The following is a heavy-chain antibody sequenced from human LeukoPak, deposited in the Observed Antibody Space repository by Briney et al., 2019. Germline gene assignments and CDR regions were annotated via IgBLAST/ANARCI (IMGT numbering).Heavy chain of an antibody. CDR1: EFTFGNYW. J-gene: IGHJ4*02. CDR2: IRQDGNEF. CDR3: ARDKVSGATLLDY. Sequence: GGSLRLSCAASEFTFGNYWMSWVRQVPGKGPEWVANIRQDGNEFYYVDSVKGRFTISRDNARNSLYLQMNSLRAEDTAVYYCARDKVSGATLLDYWGQGTLVTVS. D-gene: IGHD1-26*01. V-gene: IGHV3-7*01.